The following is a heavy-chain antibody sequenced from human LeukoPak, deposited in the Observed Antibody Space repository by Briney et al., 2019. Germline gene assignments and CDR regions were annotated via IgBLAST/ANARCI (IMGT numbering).Heavy chain of an antibody. CDR2: ISGSGGST. CDR1: GFTFSSYS. V-gene: IGHV3-23*01. CDR3: AKDILSVAADLDY. Sequence: HPGGSLRLSCAASGFTFSSYSMNWVRQAPGKGLEWVSAISGSGGSTYYADSVKGRFTISRDNSKNTLYLQMNSLRAEDTAVYYCAKDILSVAADLDYWGQGTLVTVSS. D-gene: IGHD6-13*01. J-gene: IGHJ4*02.